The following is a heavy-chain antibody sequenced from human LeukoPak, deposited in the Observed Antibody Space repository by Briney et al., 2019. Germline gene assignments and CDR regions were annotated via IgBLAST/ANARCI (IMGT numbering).Heavy chain of an antibody. Sequence: ASVKVSCKASGYTFTDYGVSWVRQAPGQGLEWMGWISAYNGYTNYAQKLQDRVTMTTDTSTTTAYMELRSLRSDDTAVFYCARTPFYDILAGPPLRFDYWGQGTLVTVSS. CDR2: ISAYNGYT. J-gene: IGHJ4*02. D-gene: IGHD3-9*01. CDR3: ARTPFYDILAGPPLRFDY. CDR1: GYTFTDYG. V-gene: IGHV1-18*01.